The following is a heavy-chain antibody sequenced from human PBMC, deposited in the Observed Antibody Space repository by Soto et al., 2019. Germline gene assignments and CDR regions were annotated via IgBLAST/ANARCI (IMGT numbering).Heavy chain of an antibody. CDR2: IGAYNGNT. D-gene: IGHD2-2*01. Sequence: QVQLVQSGAEVKKPGASVKVSCKASGYTFTSYGISWVRQAPGQGLEWMGWIGAYNGNTNYAQKLQGRVTMTTDTSTSTAYMELRSLRSDDTAVYYCARDGWVGVAMLIWSRYYYYGMDVWGQGTTVTVSS. CDR3: ARDGWVGVAMLIWSRYYYYGMDV. J-gene: IGHJ6*02. V-gene: IGHV1-18*01. CDR1: GYTFTSYG.